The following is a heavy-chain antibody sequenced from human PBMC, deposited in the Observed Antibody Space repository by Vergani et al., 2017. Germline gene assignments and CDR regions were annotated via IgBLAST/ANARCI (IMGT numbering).Heavy chain of an antibody. Sequence: QITLKESGPTLVKPTQTLTLTCTVSGFSVSSSGVGVAWIRQPPGKALECLAIIYWNDDKRYSPSLKRRLTITKDTSKNQVVLTMTNMDPVDTATYYCAHGGYSTFDYWGQGTLVTVSS. CDR1: GFSVSSSGVG. D-gene: IGHD6-13*01. CDR2: IYWNDDK. CDR3: AHGGYSTFDY. J-gene: IGHJ4*02. V-gene: IGHV2-5*01.